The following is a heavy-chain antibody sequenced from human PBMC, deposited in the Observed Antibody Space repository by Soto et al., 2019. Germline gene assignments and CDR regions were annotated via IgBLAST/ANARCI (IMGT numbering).Heavy chain of an antibody. CDR2: ISSDGTEK. CDR1: GFTLSSYS. CDR3: ARMFGFSYGTANRGMEG. D-gene: IGHD5-18*01. V-gene: IGHV3-30*04. J-gene: IGHJ6*02. Sequence: QVQLVESGGGVAQPGRSLRLFCAASGFTLSSYSLHWVRQSPGKGLEWVAAISSDGTEKHYADSVKGRFTISRDNSKNSLSLQLNSLRTEDTAVYYCARMFGFSYGTANRGMEGWGQGTTVTVSS.